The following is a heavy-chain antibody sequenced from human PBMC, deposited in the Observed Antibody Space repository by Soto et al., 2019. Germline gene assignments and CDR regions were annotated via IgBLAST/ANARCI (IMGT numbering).Heavy chain of an antibody. Sequence: ASVKVSCKASGGTFSSYAISWVRQAPGQGLEWMGGIIPIFGTANYAQKFQGRVTITADESTSTAYMELSSLRSEDTAVYYCARYQISLRYFDRYYGMDVWGQGTTVTVSS. CDR3: ARYQISLRYFDRYYGMDV. J-gene: IGHJ6*02. CDR2: IIPIFGTA. D-gene: IGHD3-9*01. CDR1: GGTFSSYA. V-gene: IGHV1-69*13.